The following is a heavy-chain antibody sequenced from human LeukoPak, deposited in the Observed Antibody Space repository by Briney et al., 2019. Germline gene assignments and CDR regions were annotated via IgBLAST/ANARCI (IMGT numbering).Heavy chain of an antibody. D-gene: IGHD6-6*01. CDR2: IKQDGSVK. V-gene: IGHV3-7*01. CDR1: GFTFSSYW. Sequence: GGSLRLSCAASGFTFSSYWMSWVRQAPGKGLEWVANIKQDGSVKYYVDSVKGRFTISRDNAKNSLYLQMNSLRAEDTAVYYCARFGGSSSLDYWGQGTLVTVSS. CDR3: ARFGGSSSLDY. J-gene: IGHJ4*02.